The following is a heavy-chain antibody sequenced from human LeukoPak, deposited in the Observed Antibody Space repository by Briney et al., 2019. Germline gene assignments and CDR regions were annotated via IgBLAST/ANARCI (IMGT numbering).Heavy chain of an antibody. J-gene: IGHJ5*01. V-gene: IGHV3-21*01. Sequence: GGSLRLSCVASGLTFSDYSINWVRRAPGKGLEWVSSINPTSTSIYYADAVRGRFTISRDNAKSSLYLQMDSLRAEDKAVYYXXRXXXXSDRSYYYYYYDSWGQGILVTVSS. D-gene: IGHD3-10*01. CDR2: INPTSTSI. CDR3: XRXXXXSDRSYYYYYYDS. CDR1: GLTFSDYS.